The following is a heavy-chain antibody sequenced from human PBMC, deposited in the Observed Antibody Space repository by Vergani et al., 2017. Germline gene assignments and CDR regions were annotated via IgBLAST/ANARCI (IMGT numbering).Heavy chain of an antibody. D-gene: IGHD2-2*01. J-gene: IGHJ4*02. Sequence: QVQLVESGGGLVKPGGSLTLSCAASEFTFSDYYMSWIRQAPGKGLEWVSYISSSGNTRYYANSVKGRFTISRDNAKNSLYLQMNSLRAEDTAVYYCARXSDIVVVPAAEYDYWGQGTLVTVSS. CDR2: ISSSGNTR. V-gene: IGHV3-11*01. CDR1: EFTFSDYY. CDR3: ARXSDIVVVPAAEYDY.